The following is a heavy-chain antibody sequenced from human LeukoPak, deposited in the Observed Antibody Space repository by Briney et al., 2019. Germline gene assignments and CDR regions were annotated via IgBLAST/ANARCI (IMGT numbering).Heavy chain of an antibody. V-gene: IGHV3-23*01. D-gene: IGHD2-21*02. Sequence: PGGSLRLSCAASGFTFSSYAMSWVRQAPGKGLEWVSAISGSGGSTYYADSVKGRFTISRGNSKNTLYLQMNSLRAEDTAVYYCAKAYCGGDCYSSEDMDVWGKGTTVTVSS. CDR2: ISGSGGST. CDR1: GFTFSSYA. J-gene: IGHJ6*03. CDR3: AKAYCGGDCYSSEDMDV.